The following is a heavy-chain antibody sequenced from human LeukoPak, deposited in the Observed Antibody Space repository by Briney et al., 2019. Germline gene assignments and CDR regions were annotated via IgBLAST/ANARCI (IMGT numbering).Heavy chain of an antibody. CDR2: ISAYNGNT. V-gene: IGHV1-18*04. Sequence: ASVKVPCKASGYTFTSYGISWVRQAPGQGLEWMGWISAYNGNTNYAQKLQGRVTMTTDTSTSTAYMELRSLRSDDTAVYYCARAVSRQNPHLYGYWGQGTLVTVSS. CDR3: ARAVSRQNPHLYGY. CDR1: GYTFTSYG. D-gene: IGHD2-8*01. J-gene: IGHJ4*02.